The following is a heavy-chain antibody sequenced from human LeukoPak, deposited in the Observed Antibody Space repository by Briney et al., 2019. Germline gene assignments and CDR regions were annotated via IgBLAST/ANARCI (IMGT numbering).Heavy chain of an antibody. CDR1: GYTFSTYD. D-gene: IGHD2-2*01. CDR3: ARAIRYQLLSDY. Sequence: VASVKASCKTSGYTFSTYDINWVRQAAGQGLEWMGWMNPNSGNTGFAQKFQGRATITRDTSITTAYLELSSLRSEDTAVYYCARAIRYQLLSDYWGQGTLVTVSS. CDR2: MNPNSGNT. J-gene: IGHJ4*02. V-gene: IGHV1-8*03.